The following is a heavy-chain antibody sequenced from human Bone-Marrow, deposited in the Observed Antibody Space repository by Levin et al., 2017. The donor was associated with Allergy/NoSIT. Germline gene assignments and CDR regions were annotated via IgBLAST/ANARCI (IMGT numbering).Heavy chain of an antibody. CDR3: VRDRVDYYYCYGLGV. CDR2: MSDDGSEK. D-gene: IGHD5/OR15-5a*01. J-gene: IGHJ6*02. CDR1: GFRFSTYA. Sequence: LSLTCAASGFRFSTYAMHWVRQAPGKGLEWVALMSDDGSEKKYADSVKGRFDISRDNSKSTLYLRMNSLRAEDTAVYYCVRDRVDYYYCYGLGVWGQGTTVTVSS. V-gene: IGHV3-30*09.